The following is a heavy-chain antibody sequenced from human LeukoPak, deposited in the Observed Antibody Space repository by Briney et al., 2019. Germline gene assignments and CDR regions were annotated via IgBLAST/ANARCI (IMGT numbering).Heavy chain of an antibody. V-gene: IGHV3-23*01. CDR3: ARAAMVRGVDYFDY. CDR1: GFTFSSYS. J-gene: IGHJ4*02. CDR2: ISGSGGST. Sequence: PGGSLRLSCAASGFTFSSYSMTWVRQAPGQGLEWVSVISGSGGSTYYGDSVKGRFTISRDNSKNTLYLQMNSLRAEDTAVYYCARAAMVRGVDYFDYWGQGTLVTVSS. D-gene: IGHD3-10*01.